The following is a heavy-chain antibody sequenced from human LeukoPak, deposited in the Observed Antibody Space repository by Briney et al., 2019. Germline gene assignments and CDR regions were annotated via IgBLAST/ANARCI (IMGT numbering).Heavy chain of an antibody. D-gene: IGHD3-10*01. CDR3: ARDGSGPYYYYYMDV. Sequence: PGGSLRLSCAASGFTFSSYGMNWVRQAPGKGLEWVSYISSSGSTIYYADSVKGRFTISRDNAKNSLYLQMNSLRAEDTAVYYCARDGSGPYYYYYMDVWGKGTTVTVSS. V-gene: IGHV3-48*04. J-gene: IGHJ6*03. CDR2: ISSSGSTI. CDR1: GFTFSSYG.